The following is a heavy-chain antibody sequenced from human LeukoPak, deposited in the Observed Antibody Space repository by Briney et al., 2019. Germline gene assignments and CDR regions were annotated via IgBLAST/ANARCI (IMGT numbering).Heavy chain of an antibody. Sequence: GRSLRLSCAASGFTFSSFGMRCVRQAPGKGLEWVAVISNDGSNKYYADSVKGRFTISRDNSKNTLYLQMNSLRAEDTAVYYCAKDRGGFPDYYDSSGFDYWGQGTLVTVSS. CDR1: GFTFSSFG. V-gene: IGHV3-30*18. CDR2: ISNDGSNK. D-gene: IGHD3-22*01. CDR3: AKDRGGFPDYYDSSGFDY. J-gene: IGHJ4*02.